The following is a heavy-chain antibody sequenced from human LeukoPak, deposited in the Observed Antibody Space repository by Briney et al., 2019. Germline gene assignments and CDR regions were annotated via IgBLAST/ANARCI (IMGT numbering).Heavy chain of an antibody. V-gene: IGHV4-38-2*02. D-gene: IGHD3-10*01. Sequence: SETLSLTCSVSGYSIRSGYQWGWIRQTPGKGLEWMGSINYSGNTFDNMSLKSRVTLPLDMSNNQLFLNLNSVTAADTAIYYCLRAELSDYSRCWGQGILVIVSS. CDR3: LRAELSDYSRC. J-gene: IGHJ4*02. CDR1: GYSIRSGYQ. CDR2: INYSGNT.